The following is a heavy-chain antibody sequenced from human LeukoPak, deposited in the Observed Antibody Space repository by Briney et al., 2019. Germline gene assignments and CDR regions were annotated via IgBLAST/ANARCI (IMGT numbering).Heavy chain of an antibody. D-gene: IGHD4-17*01. CDR2: INPSGGST. J-gene: IGHJ6*02. V-gene: IGHV1-46*01. CDR3: ARDSPYGPPPYGMDV. Sequence: AASVKVSCKASGYTFTSYYMHWVRQAPGRGLEWMGIINPSGGSTSYAQKFQGRVTMTRDTSTSTVYMELSSLRSEDTAVYYCARDSPYGPPPYGMDVWGQGTTVTVSS. CDR1: GYTFTSYY.